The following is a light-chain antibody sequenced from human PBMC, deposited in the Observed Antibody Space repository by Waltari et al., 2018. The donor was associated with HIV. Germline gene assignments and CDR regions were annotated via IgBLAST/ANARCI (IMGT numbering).Light chain of an antibody. CDR3: AAWDDSLRGV. J-gene: IGLJ2*01. CDR2: RNN. Sequence: QSVLTQPTSASGTPGQRVTISCSGSSSNLERNYVYWYQPLPGTAPKLLSYRNNQRPSGVPDRFSGSKSGTSASLAISGLRSEDEAEYYCAAWDDSLRGVFGGGTKLTVL. CDR1: SSNLERNY. V-gene: IGLV1-47*01.